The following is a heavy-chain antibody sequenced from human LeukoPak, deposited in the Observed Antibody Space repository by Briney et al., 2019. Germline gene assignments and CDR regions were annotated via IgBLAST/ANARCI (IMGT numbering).Heavy chain of an antibody. CDR1: GFTFSSYG. CDR2: ISYDGSNK. V-gene: IGHV3-30*03. Sequence: GGSLRLSCAASGFTFSSYGMHWVRQAPGKGLEWVAVISYDGSNKYYADSVKGRFTISRDNSKNTLYLQMNSLRAEDTAVYYCAGPFFIAAAGPIDYWGQGTLVTVSS. J-gene: IGHJ4*02. D-gene: IGHD6-13*01. CDR3: AGPFFIAAAGPIDY.